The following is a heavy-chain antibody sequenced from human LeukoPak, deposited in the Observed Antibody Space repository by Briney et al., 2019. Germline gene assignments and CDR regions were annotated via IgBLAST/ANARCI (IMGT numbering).Heavy chain of an antibody. CDR3: ARWVDYYGSGSLLGSFGGRYLDL. CDR1: GNTFTNYY. D-gene: IGHD3-10*01. J-gene: IGHJ2*01. Sequence: ASVKVSCKASGNTFTNYYMHWVRQAPGQGLEWMGMIIPSGGGTTYAQRFQGRVTMTRDTSTSTVYMELSSLRSEDTAVYYCARWVDYYGSGSLLGSFGGRYLDLWGRGTLVTVSS. V-gene: IGHV1-46*01. CDR2: IIPSGGGT.